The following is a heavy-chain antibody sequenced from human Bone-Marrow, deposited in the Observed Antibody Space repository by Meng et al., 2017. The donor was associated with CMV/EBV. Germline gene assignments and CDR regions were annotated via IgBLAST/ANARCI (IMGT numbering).Heavy chain of an antibody. J-gene: IGHJ4*02. CDR2: IYGGGNT. Sequence: VQLVESGGGLVQPGGSLRLSFAASGFTVSSNYMSWVRQAPGKGLEWVSVIYGGGNTYYTGSVKGRFTISRDNSKNTLYLQMNSLRAEDTAVYYCARDPGATVNWGQGTLVTVSS. CDR1: GFTVSSNY. V-gene: IGHV3-66*01. CDR3: ARDPGATVN. D-gene: IGHD1-26*01.